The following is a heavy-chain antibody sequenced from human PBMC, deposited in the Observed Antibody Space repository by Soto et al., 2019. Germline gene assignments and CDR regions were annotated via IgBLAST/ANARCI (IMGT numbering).Heavy chain of an antibody. V-gene: IGHV3-33*01. D-gene: IGHD2-15*01. CDR2: IWYDGSNK. CDR3: ARVSGGSCQD. CDR1: GFPFRSFG. J-gene: IGHJ4*02. Sequence: GGSQRPSSPESGFPFRSFGIHWVRQAPGKGLEWVAVIWYDGSNKYYADSVKGRFTISRDNSKNTLYLQMNSLRAEDTAVYYCARVSGGSCQDWGQGT.